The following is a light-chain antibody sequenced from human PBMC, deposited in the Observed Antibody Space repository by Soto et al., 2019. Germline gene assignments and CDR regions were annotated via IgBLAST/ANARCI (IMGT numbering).Light chain of an antibody. CDR1: SSDVGGYNY. Sequence: QSALTQPASVSGSPGQSITISCTGTSSDVGGYNYVSWYQQHPGKAPKLMIYDVSNRPSGVSNRFSGSKSGNTASLTISVLQGEDEADYYCSSCTSSSTRDLVFGRGTKLTVL. J-gene: IGLJ2*01. V-gene: IGLV2-14*01. CDR2: DVS. CDR3: SSCTSSSTRDLV.